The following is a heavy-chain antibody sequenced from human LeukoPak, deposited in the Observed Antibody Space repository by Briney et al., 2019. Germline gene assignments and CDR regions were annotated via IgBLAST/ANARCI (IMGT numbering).Heavy chain of an antibody. V-gene: IGHV4-39*07. J-gene: IGHJ3*02. D-gene: IGHD3-16*01. CDR1: GGSISSGGYY. Sequence: SQTLSLTCTVSGGSISSGGYYWGWIRQPPGKGLEWIGSIYYSGSTYYNPSLKSRVTISVDTSKNQFSLKLSSVTAADTAVYYCAREGATAGAFDIWGQGTMVTVSS. CDR3: AREGATAGAFDI. CDR2: IYYSGST.